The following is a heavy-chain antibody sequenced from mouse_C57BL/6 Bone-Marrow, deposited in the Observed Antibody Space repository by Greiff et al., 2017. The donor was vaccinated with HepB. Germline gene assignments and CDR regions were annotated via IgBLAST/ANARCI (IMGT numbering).Heavy chain of an antibody. CDR1: GFTFSSYA. CDR3: ARGGDWPWFAY. CDR2: ISDGGSYT. V-gene: IGHV5-4*01. Sequence: VQLKESGGGLVKPGGSLKLSCAASGFTFSSYAMSWVRQTPEKRLEWVATISDGGSYTYYPDNVKGRFTISRDNAKNNLYLQMSHLKSEDTAMYYCARGGDWPWFAYWGQGTLVTVSA. D-gene: IGHD3-3*01. J-gene: IGHJ3*01.